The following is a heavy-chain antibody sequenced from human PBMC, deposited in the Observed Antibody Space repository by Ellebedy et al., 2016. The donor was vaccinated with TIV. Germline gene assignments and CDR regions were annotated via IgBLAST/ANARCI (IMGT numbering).Heavy chain of an antibody. CDR2: TKEDGSEK. D-gene: IGHD2-8*01. CDR1: GFPFSSFW. J-gene: IGHJ4*02. Sequence: GESLKISCAASGFPFSSFWMSWVRQAPGKGLEWVANTKEDGSEKYYVDSVKGRFTISRDNAKNSLYLQMNSLRAEDTAVYFCARSRGVSYWGQGTRVTVSS. V-gene: IGHV3-7*03. CDR3: ARSRGVSY.